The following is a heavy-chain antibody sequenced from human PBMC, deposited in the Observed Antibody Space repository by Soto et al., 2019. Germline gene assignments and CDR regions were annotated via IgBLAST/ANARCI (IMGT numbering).Heavy chain of an antibody. V-gene: IGHV1-69*01. J-gene: IGHJ6*02. CDR3: ARSYSGLVGMDV. Sequence: QVQLVQSGAEVKKPGSSVKVSCKASGGTFSSYAISWVRQAPGQGLEWMGGIIPIFGTANYAQKFQSRVAITADESTSTAYMELSSLRSEDTAVYYCARSYSGLVGMDVWGQGTTVTVSS. D-gene: IGHD6-19*01. CDR1: GGTFSSYA. CDR2: IIPIFGTA.